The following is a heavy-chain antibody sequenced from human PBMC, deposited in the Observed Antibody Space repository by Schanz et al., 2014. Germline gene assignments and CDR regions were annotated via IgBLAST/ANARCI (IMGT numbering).Heavy chain of an antibody. D-gene: IGHD2-8*02. CDR2: ISDSGDTA. Sequence: EVQLLESGGGLVQPGGSLRLSCAASGFTFSTSAMAWVRQAPGKGLEWVSLISDSGDTAYYADSVKGRFTISRDNFKGTLYQQMSSLRAEDTAVYYCEKAVESCPGGRCARGCFDYWGQGTLVTVSS. J-gene: IGHJ4*02. V-gene: IGHV3-23*01. CDR1: GFTFSTSA. CDR3: EKAVESCPGGRCARGCFDY.